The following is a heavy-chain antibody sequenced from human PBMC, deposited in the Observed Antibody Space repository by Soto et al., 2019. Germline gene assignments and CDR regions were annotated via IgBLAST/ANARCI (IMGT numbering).Heavy chain of an antibody. V-gene: IGHV1-69*01. CDR1: GGTFSSYA. CDR3: ARGYCSGGSCYNWFDP. CDR2: IIPIFGTA. J-gene: IGHJ5*02. Sequence: QVQLVQSGAEVKKPGSSVKVSCKASGGTFSSYAISWVRQAPGQGLEWMGGIIPIFGTANYAQKFQGRVTITADESTSTAYIELSSLRSEDTAVYYCARGYCSGGSCYNWFDPWGQGTMVTVSS. D-gene: IGHD2-15*01.